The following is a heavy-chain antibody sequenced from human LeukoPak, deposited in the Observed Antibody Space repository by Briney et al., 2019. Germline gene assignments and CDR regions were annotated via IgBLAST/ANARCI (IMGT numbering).Heavy chain of an antibody. CDR3: ARLGYCSSTTSPAP. D-gene: IGHD2-2*01. Sequence: SETLSLTCAVSGGSFSGYYWSWIRQPPGKGVEWIGEINNSGSTNYNPSLKSRVTISVDTYKNHFSLKLTSVPAADPSVYYCARLGYCSSTTSPAPWGQGTLVTVSS. J-gene: IGHJ5*02. V-gene: IGHV4-34*01. CDR1: GGSFSGYY. CDR2: INNSGST.